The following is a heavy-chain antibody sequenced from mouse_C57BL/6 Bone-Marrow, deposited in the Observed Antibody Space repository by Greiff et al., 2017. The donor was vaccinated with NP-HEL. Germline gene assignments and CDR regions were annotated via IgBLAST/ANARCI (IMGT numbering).Heavy chain of an antibody. J-gene: IGHJ2*01. CDR1: GYTFTDYY. D-gene: IGHD4-1*01. V-gene: IGHV1-19*01. CDR3: ARLPWDQDFDY. Sequence: EVQGVESGPVLVKPGASVKMSCKASGYTFTDYYMNWVKQSHGKSLEWIGVINPYNGGTSYNQKFKGKATLTVDKSSSTAYMELNSLTSEDSAVYYCARLPWDQDFDYWGQGTTLTVSS. CDR2: INPYNGGT.